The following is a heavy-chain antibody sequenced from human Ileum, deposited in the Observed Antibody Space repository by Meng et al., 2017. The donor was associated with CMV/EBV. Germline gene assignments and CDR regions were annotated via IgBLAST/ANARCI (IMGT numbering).Heavy chain of an antibody. CDR3: ARIRILRFLEWLRNYGMDV. CDR1: GYTFTSYD. CDR2: MNPNSGNT. J-gene: IGHJ6*02. Sequence: ASVKVSCKASGYTFTSYDINWVRQATGQGLEWMGWMNPNSGNTGYAQKFQGRVTMTRNTSISTAYMELSSLRSEDTAVYYCARIRILRFLEWLRNYGMDVWGQGTTVTVSS. D-gene: IGHD3-3*01. V-gene: IGHV1-8*01.